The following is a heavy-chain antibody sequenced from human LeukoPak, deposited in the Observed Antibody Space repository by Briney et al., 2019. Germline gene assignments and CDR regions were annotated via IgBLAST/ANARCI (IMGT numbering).Heavy chain of an antibody. CDR2: IKIDGGEK. Sequence: GGSLRLSCAASGFTFSSHWMTWVRQAPGKGLEWVANIKIDGGEKFYVDSVKGRFTISRDNAKNSLYLQMNSLRADDTAVYYCARGGQAAANYYYYMDVWGKGTTVTVSS. J-gene: IGHJ6*03. V-gene: IGHV3-7*01. CDR1: GFTFSSHW. CDR3: ARGGQAAANYYYYMDV. D-gene: IGHD3/OR15-3a*01.